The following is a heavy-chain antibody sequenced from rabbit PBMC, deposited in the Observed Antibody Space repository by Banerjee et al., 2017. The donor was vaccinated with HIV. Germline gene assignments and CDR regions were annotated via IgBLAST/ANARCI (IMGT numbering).Heavy chain of an antibody. D-gene: IGHD6-1*01. Sequence: QEQLVESGGGLVQPGGSLKLSCKASGFDFSSYGVSWVRQAPGKGLEWIGYIDPVFGSTIYASWVNGRFTISSHNAQNTLYLQLNSLTAADTATYFCATMDTHGYGGYAYAYFNLWGQGTLVTVS. J-gene: IGHJ4*01. CDR3: ATMDTHGYGGYAYAYFNL. V-gene: IGHV1S47*01. CDR1: GFDFSSYG. CDR2: IDPVFGST.